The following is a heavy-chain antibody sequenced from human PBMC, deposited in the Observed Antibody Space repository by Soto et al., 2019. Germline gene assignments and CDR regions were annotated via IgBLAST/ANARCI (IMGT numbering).Heavy chain of an antibody. CDR1: GRSFSGYY. Sequence: SDTLSLTCAVYGRSFSGYYWTWIRQPPGKGLEWIGEINHSGSTNYNPSLKSRVTISVDTSKNQFSLKLSSVTAADTAVYYCARGFSWAFTVTHFDYWGQGTLVTVSS. CDR3: ARGFSWAFTVTHFDY. V-gene: IGHV4-34*01. D-gene: IGHD4-17*01. J-gene: IGHJ4*02. CDR2: INHSGST.